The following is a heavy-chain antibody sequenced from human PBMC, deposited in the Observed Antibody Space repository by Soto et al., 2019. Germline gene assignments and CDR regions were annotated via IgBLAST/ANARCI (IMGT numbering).Heavy chain of an antibody. Sequence: ASVKVSCKASGGTFSSYAISWVRQAPGQGLEWMVGIIPIFGTANYAQKFQGRVTITADESTSTAYMELSSLRSEDTAVYYCARDYPVTVDAREAAMVYNYYGMDVWGQGTTVTVSS. V-gene: IGHV1-69*13. CDR3: ARDYPVTVDAREAAMVYNYYGMDV. CDR2: IIPIFGTA. D-gene: IGHD5-18*01. CDR1: GGTFSSYA. J-gene: IGHJ6*02.